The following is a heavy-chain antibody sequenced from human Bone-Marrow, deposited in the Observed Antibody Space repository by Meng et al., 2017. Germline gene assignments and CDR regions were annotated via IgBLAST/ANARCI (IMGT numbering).Heavy chain of an antibody. CDR3: ARDEDISAAGKLFGDY. CDR1: GYNFPDYY. Sequence: VQVRPSWAGVTKPGASVKVSCKPSGYNFPDYYIHWVRRAPGQGLEWMGRINPKSGDTHYAQKFQARVTMTGDTSISTAYMELSGLRSDDTAMYYCARDEDISAAGKLFGDYWGQGTLVTVSS. CDR2: INPKSGDT. D-gene: IGHD6-25*01. J-gene: IGHJ4*02. V-gene: IGHV1-2*06.